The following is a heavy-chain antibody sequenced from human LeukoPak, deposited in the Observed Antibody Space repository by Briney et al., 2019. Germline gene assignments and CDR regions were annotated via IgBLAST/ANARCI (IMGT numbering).Heavy chain of an antibody. CDR1: GYTFTGYY. D-gene: IGHD3-9*01. V-gene: IGHV1-2*04. Sequence: EASVKVSCKASGYTFTGYYMHWVRQAPGQGLEWMGWINPNSGGTNYAQKFQGWVTMTRDTSISTAYMELSRLRSDDTAVYYCARSPLYDILTGYYYSSYGMDVWGQGTTVTVSS. J-gene: IGHJ6*02. CDR3: ARSPLYDILTGYYYSSYGMDV. CDR2: INPNSGGT.